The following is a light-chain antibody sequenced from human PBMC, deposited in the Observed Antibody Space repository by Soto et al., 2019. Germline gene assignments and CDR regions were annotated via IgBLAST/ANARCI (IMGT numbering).Light chain of an antibody. Sequence: DIQMTQSPSTLSASVGDRVTITCRASQSIGSWLAWYQQKPGKAPKVLIYDASSLESGVPSRFSGSGSGTEFTLTITTLKPDGFATYYCQQYNNYWTFGQGTKVDI. CDR2: DAS. J-gene: IGKJ1*01. CDR1: QSIGSW. V-gene: IGKV1-5*01. CDR3: QQYNNYWT.